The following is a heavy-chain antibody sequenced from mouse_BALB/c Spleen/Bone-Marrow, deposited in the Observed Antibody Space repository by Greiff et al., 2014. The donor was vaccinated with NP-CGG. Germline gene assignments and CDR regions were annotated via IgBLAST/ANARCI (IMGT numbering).Heavy chain of an antibody. V-gene: IGHV1-9*01. Sequence: VQLQQSGAELMKPGASVTISCKATGYIFSSNWIEWIKQRLGHGLEWIGEILPGSGNTNYNEKFRDKATFTAETSSNIAYMQLSSLTSEDSAVYYCSRRAHYFGSGLDYWGQGTTLTVSS. CDR2: ILPGSGNT. J-gene: IGHJ2*01. CDR1: GYIFSSNW. CDR3: SRRAHYFGSGLDY. D-gene: IGHD1-1*01.